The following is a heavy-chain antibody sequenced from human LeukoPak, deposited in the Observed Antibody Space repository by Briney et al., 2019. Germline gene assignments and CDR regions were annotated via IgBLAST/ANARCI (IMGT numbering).Heavy chain of an antibody. CDR3: AKVLVGTTCFEY. Sequence: PGGSLRLSCAVSGFTFSSYAMNWVRQAPGKGLEWVSAISGSGGSTYYADSVKGRFTISRDKSKNTLYLQMNSLRAEDTAVYYCAKVLVGTTCFEYWGQGTLVTVSS. CDR1: GFTFSSYA. J-gene: IGHJ4*02. V-gene: IGHV3-23*01. D-gene: IGHD1-7*01. CDR2: ISGSGGST.